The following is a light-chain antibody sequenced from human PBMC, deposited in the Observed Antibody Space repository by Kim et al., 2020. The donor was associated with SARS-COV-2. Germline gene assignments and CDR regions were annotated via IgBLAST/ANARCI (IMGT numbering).Light chain of an antibody. CDR1: QSVSSN. J-gene: IGKJ1*01. CDR3: QQYNNWPRWT. V-gene: IGKV3-15*01. CDR2: GAS. Sequence: SPGERATLSCRASQSVSSNLAWYQQKPGQAPRLLIYGASTRATGLPARFSGSGSGTEFTLTISSLQSEDFAVYYCQQYNNWPRWTFGQGTKVDIK.